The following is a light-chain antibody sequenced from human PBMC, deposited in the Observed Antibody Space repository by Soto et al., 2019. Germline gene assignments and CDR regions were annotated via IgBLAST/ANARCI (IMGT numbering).Light chain of an antibody. V-gene: IGKV3-15*01. J-gene: IGKJ1*01. CDR2: GAS. CDR3: QQYKNGWT. Sequence: GVTLSPAAVSLSQGERATLSCRASQSVSSNLAWYQQKPGQAPRLLIYGASTRATGIPAKFSGGGSGTEFTLTISSLQSEDFGIYNCQQYKNGWTFGQGTKVDI. CDR1: QSVSSN.